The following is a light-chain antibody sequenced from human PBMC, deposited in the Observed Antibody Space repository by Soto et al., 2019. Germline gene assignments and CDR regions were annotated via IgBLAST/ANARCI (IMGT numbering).Light chain of an antibody. V-gene: IGKV3D-20*01. CDR1: QSVSNNY. J-gene: IGKJ5*01. Sequence: EIVLTQSPATLSLSPGERATLSCGASQSVSNNYLAWYQQKPGLAPRLLIYDASSRATGIPDGFSGSGSGTDFALTISRLEPEDFAVYFCQQYGSSPPITFGQGTRLEIK. CDR3: QQYGSSPPIT. CDR2: DAS.